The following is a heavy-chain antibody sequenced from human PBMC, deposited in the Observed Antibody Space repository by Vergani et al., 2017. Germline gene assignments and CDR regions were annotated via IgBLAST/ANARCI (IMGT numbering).Heavy chain of an antibody. J-gene: IGHJ5*01. CDR2: IKSDGSIT. CDR3: ARARCIETCYMSNWLDS. V-gene: IGHV3-74*03. CDR1: GFSFNSYC. D-gene: IGHD3-9*01. Sequence: DVHLAESGGGFFQPGGSLRLSCSASGFSFNSYCMHWVRQVPGKGLLWVSRIKSDGSITAYANSVKGRFTISRDNAQNTLYLQMNSLRVDDTGVYYCARARCIETCYMSNWLDSWGQGTLVTVSS.